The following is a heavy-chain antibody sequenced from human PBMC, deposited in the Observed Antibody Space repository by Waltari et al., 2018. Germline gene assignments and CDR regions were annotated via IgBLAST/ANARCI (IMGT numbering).Heavy chain of an antibody. V-gene: IGHV4-4*07. CDR2: IYYSGSA. CDR3: ARGAGGSYWAAPFDS. Sequence: QVQLQESGPGLVKPSETLSLTCSVSGGSISSLYWSWIRQSAGKGLEWIGRIYYSGSANYNPSLKSRVTMSVDTSKNQFSLSLSSVTAADTAVYYCARGAGGSYWAAPFDSWGQGTLVTVSS. D-gene: IGHD1-26*01. J-gene: IGHJ4*02. CDR1: GGSISSLY.